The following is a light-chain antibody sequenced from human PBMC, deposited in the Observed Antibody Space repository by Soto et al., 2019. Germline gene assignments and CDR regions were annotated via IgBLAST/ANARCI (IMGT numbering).Light chain of an antibody. V-gene: IGLV2-14*01. CDR1: SSDVGGYNY. J-gene: IGLJ2*01. CDR3: SSYTSSSTLSVV. Sequence: QSALTQPASVSGSPGQSITISCTGTSSDVGGYNYVSWYQQHPGKAPKLMIYGVTNRPSGVSNRFSGYKSGNTASLTISELHAEDEADDYCSSYTSSSTLSVVFGAGTKLTVL. CDR2: GVT.